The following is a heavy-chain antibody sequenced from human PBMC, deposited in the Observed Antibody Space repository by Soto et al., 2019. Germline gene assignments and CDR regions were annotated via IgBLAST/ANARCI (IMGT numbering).Heavy chain of an antibody. CDR3: ARGTPFDC. Sequence: VQLVESGGGLVQPGGSLRLSCAASGFTFSNYWMYWVRQAPGKGLVWISQINTDGSTTTYADSVKGRFTISRDNAKNTLYLQMSSLRAEDTAVYYCARGTPFDCWGQGALVTVSS. J-gene: IGHJ4*02. CDR2: INTDGSTT. D-gene: IGHD1-7*01. CDR1: GFTFSNYW. V-gene: IGHV3-74*01.